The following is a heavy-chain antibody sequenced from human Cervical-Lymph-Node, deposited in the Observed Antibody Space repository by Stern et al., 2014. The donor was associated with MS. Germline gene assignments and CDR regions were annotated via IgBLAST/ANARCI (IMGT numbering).Heavy chain of an antibody. CDR3: ARAYSSSSLGAFDI. CDR1: GGSIYSFY. CDR2: MYYTGIT. Sequence: QLQLQESGPGLVKPSETLSLTCTVSGGSIYSFYYNWFRQPPGKGLEWIAYMYYTGITDYNPSLKSRVNISIDTSKNEVSLNLSSATAADTAVYYCARAYSSSSLGAFDIWGRGTLVTVSS. D-gene: IGHD6-6*01. J-gene: IGHJ3*02. V-gene: IGHV4-59*01.